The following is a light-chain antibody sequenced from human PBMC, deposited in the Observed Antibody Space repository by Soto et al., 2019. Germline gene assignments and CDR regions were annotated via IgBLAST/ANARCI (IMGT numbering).Light chain of an antibody. J-gene: IGKJ1*01. CDR2: GAS. CDR3: QQYGSSPWT. CDR1: KTIRSNY. V-gene: IGKV3-20*01. Sequence: ETVLTQSPGTLSLSPGERATLSCRASKTIRSNYLAWYRQTPGQAPRLLIYGASNRATGIADRFSGSGSGTDVTLLISRLEPEDFALYYCQQYGSSPWTFGQGTKVEIK.